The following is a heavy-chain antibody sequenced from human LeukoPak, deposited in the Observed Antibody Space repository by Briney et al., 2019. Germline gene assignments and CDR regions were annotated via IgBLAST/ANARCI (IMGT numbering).Heavy chain of an antibody. CDR3: ARRGSGYDDNWFDP. CDR2: MYCSGST. D-gene: IGHD5-12*01. V-gene: IGHV4-39*01. CDR1: GGSISSSSPY. J-gene: IGHJ5*02. Sequence: SETLSLTCTVSGGSISSSSPYCGRIRQPPGKGLEWVGSMYCSGSTYYNSSLKSRVTISVDKSKNQFSLRLSSVTAADTAVYYCARRGSGYDDNWFDPWGQGTLVTVSS.